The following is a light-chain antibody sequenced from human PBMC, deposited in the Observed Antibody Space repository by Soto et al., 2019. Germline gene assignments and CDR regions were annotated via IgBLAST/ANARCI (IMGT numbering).Light chain of an antibody. J-gene: IGLJ2*01. CDR2: EDI. Sequence: QSVLTQPPSVSGAPGQTVTISCTGSSSNIGARYEVPWYQQLPGTAPKLLIYEDIKRPSGIPDRFSGSKSGASASLAITGLLSEDEAEYYCQSYASSLSGVVFGGGTKLTVL. CDR1: SSNIGARYE. V-gene: IGLV1-40*01. CDR3: QSYASSLSGVV.